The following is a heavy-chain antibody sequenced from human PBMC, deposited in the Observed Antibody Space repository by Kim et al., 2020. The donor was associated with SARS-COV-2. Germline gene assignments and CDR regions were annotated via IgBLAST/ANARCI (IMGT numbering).Heavy chain of an antibody. V-gene: IGHV2-5*02. CDR1: GFSLSPTGVG. CDR2: IYWDDDK. Sequence: SGPTLVNPTQTLTLTCTFSGFSLSPTGVGVGWIRQPPGKALEWLALIYWDDDKRYSPSLKSRLTITKDTSKNQVVLTMTNLDPVDTATYYCARITAIYGMDVWGQGTTVTVSS. D-gene: IGHD5-18*01. J-gene: IGHJ6*02. CDR3: ARITAIYGMDV.